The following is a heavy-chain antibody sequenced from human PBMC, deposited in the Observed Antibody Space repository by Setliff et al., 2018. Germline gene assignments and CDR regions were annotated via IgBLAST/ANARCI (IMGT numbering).Heavy chain of an antibody. D-gene: IGHD5-18*01. Sequence: ASVKVSCKASGYTFTSYAMNWVRQAPGQGLEWMGWINTNTGNPTYAQGFTGRFVFSLDTSVSTAYLQISSLKAEDTAVYYCAKAVETAMVAATLFFDPWGQGTLVTVPQ. CDR2: INTNTGNP. CDR3: AKAVETAMVAATLFFDP. CDR1: GYTFTSYA. V-gene: IGHV7-4-1*02. J-gene: IGHJ5*02.